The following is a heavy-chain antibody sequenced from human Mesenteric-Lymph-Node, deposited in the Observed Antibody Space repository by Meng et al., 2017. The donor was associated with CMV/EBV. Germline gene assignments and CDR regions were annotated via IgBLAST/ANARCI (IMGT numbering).Heavy chain of an antibody. CDR2: ISSSSNTI. J-gene: IGHJ5*02. V-gene: IGHV3-48*04. CDR1: GFTFSSYS. Sequence: GESLKISCVASGFTFSSYSMNWVRQAPGKGLEWVSYISSSSNTIYYADSVKGRFTISRDNAKNSLYLQMNSLRAEDTAVYYCARSIAVAGFDPWGQGTLVTVSS. D-gene: IGHD6-19*01. CDR3: ARSIAVAGFDP.